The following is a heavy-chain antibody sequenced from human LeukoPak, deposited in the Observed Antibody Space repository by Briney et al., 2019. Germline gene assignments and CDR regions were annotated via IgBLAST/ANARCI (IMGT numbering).Heavy chain of an antibody. J-gene: IGHJ4*02. CDR2: ISGSGGST. Sequence: PGGSLRLSCAASGFTLSSHAMTWVRQAPGKGLEWVSDISGSGGSTYYADSVKGRFTISRDNSKNTLYLQMNSLRAEDTAVYYCAKTHSSSWKDWGQGTLVTVSS. CDR1: GFTLSSHA. CDR3: AKTHSSSWKD. V-gene: IGHV3-23*01. D-gene: IGHD6-6*01.